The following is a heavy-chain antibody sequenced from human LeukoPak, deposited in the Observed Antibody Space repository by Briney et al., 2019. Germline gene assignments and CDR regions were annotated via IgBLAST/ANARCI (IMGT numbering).Heavy chain of an antibody. CDR1: GFTFSSYS. Sequence: GGSLRLSCAASGFTFSSYSMNWVRQAPGKGLEWVSSISSNSSYIYYADSVKGRFTISRDNAKNSLYLQMNSLRAEDTAVYYCARAGVTRLFDYWGQGTLVTVSS. CDR3: ARAGVTRLFDY. V-gene: IGHV3-21*01. J-gene: IGHJ4*02. CDR2: ISSNSSYI. D-gene: IGHD4-23*01.